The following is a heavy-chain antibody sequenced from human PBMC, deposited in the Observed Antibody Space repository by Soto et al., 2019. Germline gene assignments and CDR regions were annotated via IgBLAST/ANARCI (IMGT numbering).Heavy chain of an antibody. Sequence: GGSLRLSCAASGITVSNNSMSWVRQAPEKGLEWVSLIYNGGSTYYADSVKGRFTISRDNSKNTVYLQMNGLRAGDTAVYYCARGEYTSGWLEYWGQGT. J-gene: IGHJ4*02. D-gene: IGHD6-19*01. CDR1: GITVSNNS. CDR3: ARGEYTSGWLEY. CDR2: IYNGGST. V-gene: IGHV3-66*01.